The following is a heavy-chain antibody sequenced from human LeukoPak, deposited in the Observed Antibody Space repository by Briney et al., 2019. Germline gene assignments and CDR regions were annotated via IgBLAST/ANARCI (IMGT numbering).Heavy chain of an antibody. V-gene: IGHV3-66*01. CDR1: GFTFSSYS. Sequence: GGSLRLSCAASGFTFSSYSMNWVRQAPGKGLEWVSVIYSGGSTYYADSVKGRFTISRDNSKNTLYLQMNSLRAEDTAVYYCARDHGSGWYVGGLAYWGQGTLVTVSS. CDR3: ARDHGSGWYVGGLAY. D-gene: IGHD6-19*01. CDR2: IYSGGST. J-gene: IGHJ4*02.